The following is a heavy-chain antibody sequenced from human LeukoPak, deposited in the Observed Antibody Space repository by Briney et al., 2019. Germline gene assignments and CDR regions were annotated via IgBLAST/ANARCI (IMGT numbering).Heavy chain of an antibody. J-gene: IGHJ4*02. Sequence: ASVKVSCKASGYTFTGYYMHWVRQAPGQGLEWMGWINPNSGGTNYAQKFQGRVTMTRDTSISTAYMELSRLRSDDTAVYYCARDLYSSGWYGEDYWGQGTLVTVSS. D-gene: IGHD6-19*01. CDR1: GYTFTGYY. CDR3: ARDLYSSGWYGEDY. V-gene: IGHV1-2*02. CDR2: INPNSGGT.